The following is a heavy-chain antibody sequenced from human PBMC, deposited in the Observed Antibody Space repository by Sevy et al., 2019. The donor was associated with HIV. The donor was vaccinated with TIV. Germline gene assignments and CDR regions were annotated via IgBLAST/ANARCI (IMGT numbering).Heavy chain of an antibody. J-gene: IGHJ4*02. D-gene: IGHD3-22*01. CDR1: GVTFNSYA. Sequence: ASVKVSCKASGVTFNSYAFHWVRQAPGQGLEWMGGIIPMFGTTDYEEKFQGGVTIRADESTSTVYMEQSSLRSEDTAVYYCTRGVTKIIGGGYYFDYWGQGTLVTVSS. CDR3: TRGVTKIIGGGYYFDY. V-gene: IGHV1-69*13. CDR2: IIPMFGTT.